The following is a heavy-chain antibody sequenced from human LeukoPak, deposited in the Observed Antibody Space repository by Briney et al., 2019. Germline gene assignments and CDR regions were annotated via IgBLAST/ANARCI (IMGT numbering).Heavy chain of an antibody. D-gene: IGHD6-13*01. CDR3: ASPNSSSYAFDI. Sequence: SETLSLTCAVYGGSFSGYYWSWIRQPPGKGLEWIGEINHSGSTNYNPPLKSRVTISVDTSKNQFSLKLSSVTAADTAVYYCASPNSSSYAFDIWGQGTMVTVSS. V-gene: IGHV4-34*01. CDR2: INHSGST. CDR1: GGSFSGYY. J-gene: IGHJ3*02.